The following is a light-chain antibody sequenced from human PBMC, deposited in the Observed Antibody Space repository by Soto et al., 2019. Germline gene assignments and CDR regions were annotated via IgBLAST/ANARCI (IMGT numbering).Light chain of an antibody. J-gene: IGKJ5*01. CDR3: QQRSNWPT. CDR2: GAS. CDR1: QSVTSNY. Sequence: EIVLTPSPGTLSLSPVERATLSCRASQSVTSNYIAWYQQKPGQAPRLLIFGASIRATGIPDRFSGSGSGTDFTLTISSLEPEDFAVYYCQQRSNWPTFGQGTRLEIK. V-gene: IGKV3D-20*02.